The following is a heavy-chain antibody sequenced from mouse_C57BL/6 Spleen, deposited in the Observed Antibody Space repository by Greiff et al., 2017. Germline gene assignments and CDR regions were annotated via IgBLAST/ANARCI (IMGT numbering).Heavy chain of an antibody. CDR1: GFSFTSYG. D-gene: IGHD2-5*01. Sequence: QVQLQQSGPGLVQPSQSLSITCTVSGFSFTSYGVHWVRQSPGKGLEWLGVIWSGGSTDYNAAFISRLSISKDNSKYQVFFKMNSLQADDTAIYYCARKGAYSNYRYAMDYWGQGTSVTVSS. CDR2: IWSGGST. CDR3: ARKGAYSNYRYAMDY. V-gene: IGHV2-2*01. J-gene: IGHJ4*01.